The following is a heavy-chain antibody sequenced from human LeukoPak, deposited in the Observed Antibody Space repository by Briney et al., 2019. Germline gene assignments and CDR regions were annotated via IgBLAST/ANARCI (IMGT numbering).Heavy chain of an antibody. CDR1: GFTFSAYN. Sequence: GGSLRLSCAASGFTFSAYNMNWVRQAPGKGLEWVSYISSSSSTIYYADSVKGRFTISRDNSKNTLSLQMNSLRAEDTAVYYCAKDFRPVGANSHYFDYWGQGTLVTVSS. CDR3: AKDFRPVGANSHYFDY. J-gene: IGHJ4*02. D-gene: IGHD1-26*01. V-gene: IGHV3-48*01. CDR2: ISSSSSTI.